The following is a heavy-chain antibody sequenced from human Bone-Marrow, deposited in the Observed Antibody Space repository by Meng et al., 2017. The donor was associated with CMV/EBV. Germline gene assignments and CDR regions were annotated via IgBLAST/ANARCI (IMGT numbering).Heavy chain of an antibody. V-gene: IGHV3-11*04. CDR1: GFTFSDYY. D-gene: IGHD3-22*01. J-gene: IGHJ4*02. Sequence: GESLKISCAASGFTFSDYYMSWIRQAPGKGLEWVSYISSSGSTIYYADSVKGRFTISRDNAKNSLYLQMNSLRAEDTAVYYCATPPGDYYDSSGYFSWGQGTLVTVSS. CDR3: ATPPGDYYDSSGYFS. CDR2: ISSSGSTI.